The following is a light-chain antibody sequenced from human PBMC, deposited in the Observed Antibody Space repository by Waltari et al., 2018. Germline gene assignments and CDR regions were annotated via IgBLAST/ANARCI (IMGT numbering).Light chain of an antibody. CDR1: QSLLHSNGYNY. J-gene: IGKJ3*01. CDR3: MQALQGLFT. CDR2: LGS. V-gene: IGKV2-28*01. Sequence: DIVMTQSPLSLPVTPGEPASISCRSSQSLLHSNGYNYLDWYLQKPGQSPQLLIYLGSNRASGVPDRFSGSGSGTDFTLKISRVEAEDVGVYYCMQALQGLFTFGPGTKVDIK.